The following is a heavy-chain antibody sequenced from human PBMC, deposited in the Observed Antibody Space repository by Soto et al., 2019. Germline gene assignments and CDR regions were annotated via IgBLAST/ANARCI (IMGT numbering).Heavy chain of an antibody. CDR3: ARRSFGSGSYYDRALDV. J-gene: IGHJ3*01. Sequence: PGESLKISCKGSGYSFTSYWIGWVRLMPGKGLEWMGIIYAGDSDTRYSPSFQGQVTISADKSISTAYLQWSSLRASDTAMYYCARRSFGSGSYYDRALDVCGQGTMVPVSS. V-gene: IGHV5-51*01. D-gene: IGHD3-10*01. CDR1: GYSFTSYW. CDR2: IYAGDSDT.